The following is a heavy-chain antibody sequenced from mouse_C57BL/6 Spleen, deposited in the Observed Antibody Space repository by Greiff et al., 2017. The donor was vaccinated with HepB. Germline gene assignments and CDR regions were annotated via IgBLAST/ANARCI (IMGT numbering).Heavy chain of an antibody. Sequence: EVKVVESGGGLVQPGGSMKLSCVASGFTFSNYWMNWFRQSPAKGLEWVAQIRLKSDNDATHYAESVKGRFTISRDDSKSIVYLQMNNLRAEDTGIYYCTIYYDAYWGQGTTLTVSS. D-gene: IGHD2-4*01. CDR2: IRLKSDNDAT. CDR3: TIYYDAY. V-gene: IGHV6-3*01. J-gene: IGHJ2*01. CDR1: GFTFSNYW.